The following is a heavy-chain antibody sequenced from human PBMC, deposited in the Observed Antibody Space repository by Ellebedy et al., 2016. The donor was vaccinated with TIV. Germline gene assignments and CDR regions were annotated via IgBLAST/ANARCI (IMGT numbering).Heavy chain of an antibody. J-gene: IGHJ5*02. CDR2: ISSSSYI. V-gene: IGHV3-21*01. Sequence: PGGSLRLSCAASGFTFSSYSMNWVRQAPGKGLAWVSSISSSSYIYYADSVKGRFTISRDNAKNSLYLQMNSLRAEDTAVYYCSSTRYILTGYYRGFDPWGQGTLVTVSS. CDR3: SSTRYILTGYYRGFDP. D-gene: IGHD3-9*01. CDR1: GFTFSSYS.